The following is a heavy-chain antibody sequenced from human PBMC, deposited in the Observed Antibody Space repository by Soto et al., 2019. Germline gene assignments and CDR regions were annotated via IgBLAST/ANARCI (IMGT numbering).Heavy chain of an antibody. CDR2: ISSNGGST. CDR1: GFTFSRYA. J-gene: IGHJ6*02. V-gene: IGHV3-64*01. D-gene: IGHD3-16*01. Sequence: GGSLRLSCAASGFTFSRYAMHWVRQAPGKGLEYVSVISSNGGSTYYANSVKGRFTISRDNSKNTLYLQMGSLRVEDMAVYYCAKGGVGPDYYYYYGMDVWAQGPTVTVSS. CDR3: AKGGVGPDYYYYYGMDV.